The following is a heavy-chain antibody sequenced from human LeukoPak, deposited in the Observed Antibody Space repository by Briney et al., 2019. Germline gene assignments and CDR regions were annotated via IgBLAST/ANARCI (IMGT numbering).Heavy chain of an antibody. CDR2: ITAGGGNT. CDR1: GFIFRTYG. J-gene: IGHJ4*02. V-gene: IGHV3-23*01. D-gene: IGHD2-21*01. CDR3: AKGAYGVGGALDY. Sequence: GGSLRLSCAASGFIFRTYGMNWVRQAPGEGLEYVSGITAGGGNTYYADSLKGRFTISRDDSKYTVFLQMNSLRVEDTAVYYCAKGAYGVGGALDYWGRGSLVTVSS.